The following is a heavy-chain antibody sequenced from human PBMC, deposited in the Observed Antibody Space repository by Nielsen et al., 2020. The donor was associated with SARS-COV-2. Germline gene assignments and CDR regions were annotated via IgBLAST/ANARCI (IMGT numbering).Heavy chain of an antibody. CDR3: AKQREYDY. J-gene: IGHJ4*02. CDR2: ISYDGSNK. D-gene: IGHD2/OR15-2a*01. Sequence: GGSLRLSCAASGFTFSSYAMHWVRQAPGKGLEWVAVISYDGSNKYYADSVKGRFTISRDNSRNTLYLQMNSLRAEDTAVYYCAKQREYDYWGQGTLVTVSS. CDR1: GFTFSSYA. V-gene: IGHV3-30-3*02.